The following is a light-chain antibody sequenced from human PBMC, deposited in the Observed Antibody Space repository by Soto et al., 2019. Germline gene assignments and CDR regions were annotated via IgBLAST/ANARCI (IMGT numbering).Light chain of an antibody. CDR3: CSYAGSSTSVV. CDR1: SSDVGRYNL. J-gene: IGLJ2*01. CDR2: EGS. V-gene: IGLV2-23*01. Sequence: QSVLTQPASVSGSPGQSITISCTGTSSDVGRYNLVSWYQQHPGKAPKLMIYEGSKRPSGGSNRFSGSKSGNTASLTISGLQAEDEADYYCCSYAGSSTSVVFGGGTKLTVL.